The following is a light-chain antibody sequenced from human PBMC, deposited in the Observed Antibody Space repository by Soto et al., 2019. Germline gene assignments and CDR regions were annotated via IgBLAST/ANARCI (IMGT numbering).Light chain of an antibody. J-gene: IGLJ1*01. Sequence: QSALTQPRSVSVPPGQSVTISCTGTSSDVGGYNYVTWYQQHPGKAHKLMIYDVSKRPSGVPDRFSGSKSGNTASLTISVLQAEDDADYYCCSYAGSYTLVFGTGTKVTVL. CDR3: CSYAGSYTLV. CDR2: DVS. CDR1: SSDVGGYNY. V-gene: IGLV2-11*01.